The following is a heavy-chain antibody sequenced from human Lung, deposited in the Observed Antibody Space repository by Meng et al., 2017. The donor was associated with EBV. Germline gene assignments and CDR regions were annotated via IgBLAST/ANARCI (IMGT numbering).Heavy chain of an antibody. CDR1: GGSISGYY. J-gene: IGHJ4*02. CDR2: IYYTGRT. Sequence: VQLQESGLRVVKPSETLSLTCTVSGGSISGYYWSWIRQPAGKGLEWIGRIYYTGRTNYNPSLKSRVTMSVDTSKKQFSLKLSSVTAADTAVYYCVRSADYYDVSGYYYLDHWGQGTLVTVSS. V-gene: IGHV4-4*07. CDR3: VRSADYYDVSGYYYLDH. D-gene: IGHD3-22*01.